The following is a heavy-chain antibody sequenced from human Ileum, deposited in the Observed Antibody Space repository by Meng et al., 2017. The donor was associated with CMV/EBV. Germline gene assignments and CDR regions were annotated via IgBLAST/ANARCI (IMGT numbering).Heavy chain of an antibody. J-gene: IGHJ4*02. V-gene: IGHV3-48*03. CDR3: AREGYYSTTARHGLGFDS. D-gene: IGHD2-2*01. CDR1: GFIFSSYE. CDR2: ISSSGSTI. Sequence: GESLKISCAASGFIFSSYEMNWVRQAPGKGLEWVSYISSSGSTIYYADSVKGRFTMSRDNAKNTLFLQMNSLRAEDTAVYYCAREGYYSTTARHGLGFDSWGQGTLVTVSS.